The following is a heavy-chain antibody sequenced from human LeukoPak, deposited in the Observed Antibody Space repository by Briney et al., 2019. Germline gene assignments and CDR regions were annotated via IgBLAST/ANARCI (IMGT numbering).Heavy chain of an antibody. CDR2: IRSKYDGGTS. CDR1: GFNFGDSA. J-gene: IGHJ4*02. V-gene: IGHV3-49*04. CDR3: TRGHTCAV. D-gene: IGHD2-21*01. Sequence: SLRLSCTASGFNFGDSAIAWVRQAPGKGLEWVGSIRSKYDGGTSEYATSVRGRFTFSRDDSQNIAYLQMNNLTTEDTAMYYCTRGHTCAVWGQGTLVTVSP.